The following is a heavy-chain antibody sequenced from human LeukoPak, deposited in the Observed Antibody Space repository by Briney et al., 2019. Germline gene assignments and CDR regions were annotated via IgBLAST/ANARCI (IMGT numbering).Heavy chain of an antibody. J-gene: IGHJ4*02. CDR1: GGSISSGGYS. Sequence: SETLSLTCAVSGGSISSGGYSWSWIRQPPGKGLEWIGYIYHSGSTYYNPSLKSRVTISVDRSKNQFSLKLSSVTAADTAVYYCARTLRAGRYYFDYWGQGTLVTVSS. CDR2: IYHSGST. V-gene: IGHV4-30-2*01. CDR3: ARTLRAGRYYFDY. D-gene: IGHD3-10*01.